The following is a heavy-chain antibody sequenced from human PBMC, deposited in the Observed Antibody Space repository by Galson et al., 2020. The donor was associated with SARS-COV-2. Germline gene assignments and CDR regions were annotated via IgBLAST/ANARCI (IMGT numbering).Heavy chain of an antibody. Sequence: GGSLRLYCAASGFSFSTYAMHWVRQAPGKGLEWVAVIWSDGSHKSYADSVKGRFIISRDNSKNTLCLQMISLRAEDTAVYYCARDYYGSGSYDNWFDPWGQGTLVTVSS. CDR2: IWSDGSHK. D-gene: IGHD3-10*01. CDR3: ARDYYGSGSYDNWFDP. J-gene: IGHJ5*02. CDR1: GFSFSTYA. V-gene: IGHV3-33*01.